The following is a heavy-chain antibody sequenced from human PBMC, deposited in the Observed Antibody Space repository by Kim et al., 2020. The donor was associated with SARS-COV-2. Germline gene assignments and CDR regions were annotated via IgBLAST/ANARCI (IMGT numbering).Heavy chain of an antibody. D-gene: IGHD3-22*01. CDR3: ARHLKRADSGYSS. Sequence: RYSPSFQGQVTISADKSISTAYLQWSSLKVSDTAMYYCARHLKRADSGYSSWGQGTLVTVS. J-gene: IGHJ4*02. V-gene: IGHV5-51*01.